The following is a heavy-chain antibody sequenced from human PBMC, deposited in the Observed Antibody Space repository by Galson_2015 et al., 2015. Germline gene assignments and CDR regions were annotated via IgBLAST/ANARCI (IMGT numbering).Heavy chain of an antibody. CDR3: ARGWSQDAFHV. D-gene: IGHD2-15*01. J-gene: IGHJ3*01. CDR2: IYYGGST. V-gene: IGHV4-59*01. Sequence: SWIRQPPGRGLEWIAYIYYGGSTNYNPSLKSRVTISVDTSKTQFSLRLSSVTTADTAVYYCARGWSQDAFHVWGQGTMVTVSS.